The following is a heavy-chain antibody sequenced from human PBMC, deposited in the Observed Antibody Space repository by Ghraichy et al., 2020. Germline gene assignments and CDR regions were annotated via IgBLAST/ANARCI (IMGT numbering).Heavy chain of an antibody. Sequence: GGSLRLSCAASGFTFSSYAMSWVRQAPGKGLEWVSAISGSGGSTYYADSVKGRFTISRDNSKNTLYLQMNSLRAEDTAVYYCAKDPRRLHYDSSGYYYVYWGQGTLVTVSS. CDR3: AKDPRRLHYDSSGYYYVY. CDR2: ISGSGGST. J-gene: IGHJ4*02. V-gene: IGHV3-23*01. CDR1: GFTFSSYA. D-gene: IGHD3-22*01.